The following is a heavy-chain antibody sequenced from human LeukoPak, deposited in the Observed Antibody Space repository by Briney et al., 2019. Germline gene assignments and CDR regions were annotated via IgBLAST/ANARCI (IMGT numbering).Heavy chain of an antibody. Sequence: SETLSLTCTVSGGSISSYYWSWIRQPPGKGLEWIGYIYYSGSTNYNPSLKSRVTISVDTSKNQFSLKLSSVTAADTAVYYCARDLDVGAFDYWGQGTLVTVSS. CDR1: GGSISSYY. CDR2: IYYSGST. V-gene: IGHV4-59*12. CDR3: ARDLDVGAFDY. J-gene: IGHJ4*02. D-gene: IGHD1-26*01.